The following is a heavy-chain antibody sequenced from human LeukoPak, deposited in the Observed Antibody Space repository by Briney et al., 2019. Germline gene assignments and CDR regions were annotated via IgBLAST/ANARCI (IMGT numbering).Heavy chain of an antibody. CDR3: AKDRWYDGESGYFDH. V-gene: IGHV3-23*01. Sequence: GESLRLSCEASGFTFKNYAMAWVRQAPGKGLEWVSGLSGSGAATFYADSVKGRFTISRDNSNNTLYLRLNSLRAEDTAIYFCAKDRWYDGESGYFDHWGRGTLVTVSS. CDR1: GFTFKNYA. D-gene: IGHD3-10*01. J-gene: IGHJ4*02. CDR2: LSGSGAAT.